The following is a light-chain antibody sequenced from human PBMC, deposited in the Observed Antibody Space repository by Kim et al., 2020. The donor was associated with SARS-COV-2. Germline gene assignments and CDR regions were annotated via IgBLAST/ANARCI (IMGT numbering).Light chain of an antibody. J-gene: IGLJ3*02. V-gene: IGLV3-19*01. CDR2: AKN. Sequence: ALGHTVRLTCQGDSLRSYYASWYQQKPGQAPVLVIFAKNNRPSGIPDRISGSSSGNTASLTISGAQAEDEADYYCKSRDSSGNRLVFGGGTQLTVL. CDR3: KSRDSSGNRLV. CDR1: SLRSYY.